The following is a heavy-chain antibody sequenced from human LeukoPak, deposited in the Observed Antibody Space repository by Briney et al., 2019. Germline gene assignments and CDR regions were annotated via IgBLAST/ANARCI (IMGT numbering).Heavy chain of an antibody. CDR3: ARHGGWLAGARN. D-gene: IGHD6-19*01. CDR1: GGSISSYY. J-gene: IGHJ4*02. Sequence: PSETLSLTCTVSGGSISSYYWSWFRQPPGKGLEWIGYIYSSGSTNYIPSLKSRVTISVDTSKNQFSLKLTSVTAADTAVYYCARHGGWLAGARNWGQGTLVTVSS. V-gene: IGHV4-59*08. CDR2: IYSSGST.